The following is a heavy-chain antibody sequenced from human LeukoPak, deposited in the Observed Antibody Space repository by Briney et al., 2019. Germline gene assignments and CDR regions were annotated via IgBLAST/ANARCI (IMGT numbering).Heavy chain of an antibody. V-gene: IGHV4-34*01. Sequence: SETLSLTCAVYGGSFSGYYWSWIRQPPGKGLEWIGEINHSGSTNYNPSLKSRVTISVDTSKNQFSLKLSSVTAADTAVYYCARGRFKDIVVVVAATRAFHIWAQGTMVTVSS. CDR1: GGSFSGYY. CDR2: INHSGST. D-gene: IGHD2-15*01. J-gene: IGHJ3*02. CDR3: ARGRFKDIVVVVAATRAFHI.